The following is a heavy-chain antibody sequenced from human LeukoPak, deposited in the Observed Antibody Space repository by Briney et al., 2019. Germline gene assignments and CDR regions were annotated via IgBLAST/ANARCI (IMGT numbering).Heavy chain of an antibody. J-gene: IGHJ4*02. D-gene: IGHD1-26*01. V-gene: IGHV3-64*02. Sequence: GGSLRLSCAASGFTFSIFAMHWVRQAPGKGLEYVSAISNDGSSTFYADSVKGRFTISRDNSKNTLYLQMGSLRPEDMAVYYCARDHRGSYDYWGQGTLVTVSS. CDR1: GFTFSIFA. CDR3: ARDHRGSYDY. CDR2: ISNDGSST.